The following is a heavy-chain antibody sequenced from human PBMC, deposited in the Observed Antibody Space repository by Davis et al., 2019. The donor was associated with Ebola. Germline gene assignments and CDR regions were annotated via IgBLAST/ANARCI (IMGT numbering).Heavy chain of an antibody. J-gene: IGHJ4*02. D-gene: IGHD6-13*01. CDR1: GYTFTSYG. V-gene: IGHV1-18*01. CDR2: ISAYNGNT. CDR3: ARAEVRTIAAAGAFDY. Sequence: ASVKVSCKASGYTFTSYGISWVRHAPGQGLEWMGWISAYNGNTNYAQKLQGRVTMTTDTSTSTAYMELRSLRSDDTAVYYCARAEVRTIAAAGAFDYWGQGTLVTVSS.